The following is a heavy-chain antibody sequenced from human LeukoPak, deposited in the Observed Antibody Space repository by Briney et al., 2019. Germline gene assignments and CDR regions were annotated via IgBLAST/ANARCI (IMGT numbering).Heavy chain of an antibody. Sequence: ASVKVSCKASGYTFTSYYMHWVRQAPGQGLEWMGWISAYNGNTNYAQKLQGRVTMTTDTSTSTAYMELRSLRSDDTAVYYCARLAAAGMYYYYYMDVWGKGTTVTISS. D-gene: IGHD6-13*01. CDR3: ARLAAAGMYYYYYMDV. V-gene: IGHV1-18*04. J-gene: IGHJ6*03. CDR2: ISAYNGNT. CDR1: GYTFTSYY.